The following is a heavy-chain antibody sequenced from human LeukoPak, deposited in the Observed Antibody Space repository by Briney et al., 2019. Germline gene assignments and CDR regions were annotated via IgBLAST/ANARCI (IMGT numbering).Heavy chain of an antibody. CDR1: GDSINNYY. J-gene: IGHJ4*02. V-gene: IGHV4-59*01. CDR3: ARGRYNWNY. Sequence: SETLSLTCTVSGDSINNYYWTWIRQPPGKGLEWIGYIYYSGSTNYNPSLNSRVTISVDTSKNQFSLKLSSVTAADTAVYYCARGRYNWNYWGQGILVTVSS. D-gene: IGHD1-20*01. CDR2: IYYSGST.